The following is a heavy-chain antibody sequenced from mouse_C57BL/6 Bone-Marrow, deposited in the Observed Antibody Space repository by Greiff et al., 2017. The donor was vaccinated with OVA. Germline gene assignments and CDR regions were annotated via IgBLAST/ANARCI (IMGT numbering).Heavy chain of an antibody. J-gene: IGHJ2*01. CDR1: GFTFSDYG. CDR3: ARRGHGYLYYFDY. D-gene: IGHD2-2*01. V-gene: IGHV5-15*01. CDR2: ISNLAYSI. Sequence: EVQRVESGGGLVQPGGSLKLSCAASGFTFSDYGMAWVRQAPRKGPEWVAVISNLAYSIYYADTVTGRFTISRENAKNTLYLAMSSLRSEDTAMYYCARRGHGYLYYFDYWGQGTTLTVSS.